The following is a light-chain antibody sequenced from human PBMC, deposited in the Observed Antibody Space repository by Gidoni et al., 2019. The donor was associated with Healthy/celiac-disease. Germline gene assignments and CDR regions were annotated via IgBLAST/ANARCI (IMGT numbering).Light chain of an antibody. CDR3: QQYYNLLGET. CDR1: QSVSSSY. CDR2: GAS. V-gene: IGKV3D-7*01. Sequence: PGERVTLSCRASQSVSSSYLTWYQKKPGQAHRLLIYGASTSATGIPARFSGSVSGTDFTLTISSLQPEDFAVYYCQQYYNLLGETVGQXTKGEIK. J-gene: IGKJ1*01.